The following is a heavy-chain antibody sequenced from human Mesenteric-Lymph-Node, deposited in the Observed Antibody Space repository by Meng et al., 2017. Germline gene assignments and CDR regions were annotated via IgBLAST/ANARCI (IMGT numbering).Heavy chain of an antibody. V-gene: IGHV4-30-4*01. CDR2: IYYSGNT. D-gene: IGHD1-14*01. J-gene: IGHJ5*02. CDR3: AGLTFTNCFDP. Sequence: QVQLQESGPGLVKPSQTLSLTCTFSGGSVSNGNYYWSWIRQPPGKGREWIGYIYYSGNTFYNPSLKSQVTISVDTSKNQFSLKLTSVTAADTAVYYCAGLTFTNCFDPWGQGTLVTVSS. CDR1: GGSVSNGNYY.